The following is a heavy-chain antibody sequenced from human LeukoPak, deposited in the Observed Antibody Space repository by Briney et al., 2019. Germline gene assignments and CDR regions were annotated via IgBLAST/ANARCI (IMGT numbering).Heavy chain of an antibody. CDR1: GYTFTSYG. D-gene: IGHD3-3*01. CDR3: ARDGFRFSGPFYYFDY. CDR2: ISDYNGNT. V-gene: IGHV1-18*01. J-gene: IGHJ4*02. Sequence: ASVKVSCKASGYTFTSYGISWVRQAPGQGVEWMGWISDYNGNTNYAQKRQGRVTMTTDTSTSTAYMELRSLRSDDTAVYYCARDGFRFSGPFYYFDYWGQGTLVTVSS.